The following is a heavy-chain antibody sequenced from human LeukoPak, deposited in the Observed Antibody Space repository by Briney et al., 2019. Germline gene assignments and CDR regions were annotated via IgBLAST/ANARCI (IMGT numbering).Heavy chain of an antibody. D-gene: IGHD1-1*01. Sequence: ASVKVSCKASGYTFTSYGISWVRQAPGQGLEWMGWISAYNGNTNYAQKLQGRVTMTTDTSTSTAYMELRSLRSVDTAVYYCARDATVPDAFDIWGQGTMVTVSS. CDR1: GYTFTSYG. CDR2: ISAYNGNT. CDR3: ARDATVPDAFDI. J-gene: IGHJ3*02. V-gene: IGHV1-18*01.